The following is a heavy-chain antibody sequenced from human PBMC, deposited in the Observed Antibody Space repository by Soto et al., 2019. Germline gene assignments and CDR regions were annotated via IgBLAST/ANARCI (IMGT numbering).Heavy chain of an antibody. V-gene: IGHV4-30-4*01. CDR3: ASRHSSPYFDY. Sequence: SETLSLTCTVSGGSISSGDYYWSWIRQPPGEGLEWIGSIYYSGSTYYNPSLKSRVTISVDTSKNQFSLKLNSVTAADTAVYYCASRHSSPYFDYWGQGTLVTVSS. J-gene: IGHJ4*02. CDR2: IYYSGST. D-gene: IGHD6-13*01. CDR1: GGSISSGDYY.